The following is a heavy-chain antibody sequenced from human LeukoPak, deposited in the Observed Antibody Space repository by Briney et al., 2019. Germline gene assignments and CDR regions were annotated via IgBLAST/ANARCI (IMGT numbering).Heavy chain of an antibody. V-gene: IGHV1-2*04. Sequence: ASVKVSCKASGYTFTGYYMHWVRQAPGQGLEWMGWINPNSGGTNYAQKLQGWVTMTRDTSISTAYMELSRLRSDDTAVYYCAKGPLKSSSYDLPYFAYWAQGPLVTVSS. CDR1: GYTFTGYY. J-gene: IGHJ4*02. D-gene: IGHD6-13*01. CDR2: INPNSGGT. CDR3: AKGPLKSSSYDLPYFAY.